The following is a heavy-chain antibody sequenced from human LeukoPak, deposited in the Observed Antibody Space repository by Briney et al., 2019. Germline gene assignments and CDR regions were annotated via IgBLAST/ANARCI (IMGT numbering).Heavy chain of an antibody. D-gene: IGHD5-24*01. CDR3: ARGRDRSKAGDH. Sequence: PSETLSLTCAVYGGSCDDYYCSWIRQPPGKGLEWIGEIHPHGIFYYNSSLTSRVTISIDTSKSQVSLRLTSVTAADTAFYYCARGRDRSKAGDHWGQGSLVTVSS. J-gene: IGHJ4*02. V-gene: IGHV4-34*01. CDR1: GGSCDDYY. CDR2: IHPHGIF.